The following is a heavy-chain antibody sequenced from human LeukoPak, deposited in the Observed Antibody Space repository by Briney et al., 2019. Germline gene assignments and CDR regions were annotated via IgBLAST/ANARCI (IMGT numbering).Heavy chain of an antibody. CDR1: GYTFTASY. V-gene: IGHV1-2*02. CDR3: AREDYDFWSGSSGHYMDV. Sequence: ASLKASSKAAGYTFTASYMPTVRRAPGQRREWRRGINPNSGGTNYAQKFQGRVTMTRDTSISTAYMELSRLRSDDTAVYYCAREDYDFWSGSSGHYMDVWGKGTTVTVSS. D-gene: IGHD3-3*01. CDR2: INPNSGGT. J-gene: IGHJ6*03.